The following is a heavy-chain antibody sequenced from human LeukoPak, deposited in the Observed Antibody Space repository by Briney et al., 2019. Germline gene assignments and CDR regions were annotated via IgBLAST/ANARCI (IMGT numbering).Heavy chain of an antibody. CDR3: ARGRPDYDFWSGYLDV. J-gene: IGHJ6*03. CDR1: GYTFTSYD. V-gene: IGHV1-8*03. CDR2: MNPNSGNT. D-gene: IGHD3-3*01. Sequence: GASVKVSCKASGYTFTSYDINWLRQATGRGLEWMGWMNPNSGNTGYAQKFQGRVTITRNTSISTAYMELSSLRSEDTAVYYCARGRPDYDFWSGYLDVWGKGTTVTVSS.